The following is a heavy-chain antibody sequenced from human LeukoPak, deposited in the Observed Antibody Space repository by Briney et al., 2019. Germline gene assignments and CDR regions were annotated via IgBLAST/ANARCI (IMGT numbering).Heavy chain of an antibody. D-gene: IGHD1-1*01. CDR2: INPNSGDT. CDR3: ARDQNDLLLGHDN. CDR1: GYTFTVYY. V-gene: IGHV1-2*02. J-gene: IGHJ4*02. Sequence: AAVKVSCTASGYTFTVYYMHLVRQAPGQGLEWMGWINPNSGDTNYAQKFQGRVTMTRDTSISTAYMELSRLRSDDTAVYFCARDQNDLLLGHDNWGQGALVSVSS.